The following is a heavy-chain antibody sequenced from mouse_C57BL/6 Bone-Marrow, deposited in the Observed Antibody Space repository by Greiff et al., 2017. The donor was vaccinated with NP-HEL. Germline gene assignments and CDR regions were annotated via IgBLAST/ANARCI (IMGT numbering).Heavy chain of an antibody. CDR3: ARRGDYDKFAY. J-gene: IGHJ3*01. V-gene: IGHV1-19*01. CDR2: INPYNGGT. CDR1: GYTFTDYY. Sequence: EVQLQQSGPVLVKPGASVKMSCKASGYTFTDYYMNWVKQSHGKSLEWIGVINPYNGGTSYNQKFKGKATLTVDKSSSTAYMELNSLTSEDSAVYYCARRGDYDKFAYWGQGTLVTVSA. D-gene: IGHD2-4*01.